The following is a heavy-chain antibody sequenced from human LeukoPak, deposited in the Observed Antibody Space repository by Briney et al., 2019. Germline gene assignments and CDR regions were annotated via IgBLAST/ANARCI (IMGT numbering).Heavy chain of an antibody. V-gene: IGHV3-74*01. J-gene: IGHJ4*02. D-gene: IGHD2/OR15-2a*01. CDR2: INTDGSST. CDR3: ARGRVFYDGDFFDY. CDR1: GFTFSSYW. Sequence: GGSLRLSCAASGFTFSSYWMHWVRQAPGKGLVWVSRINTDGSSTSYADSVKGRFTISRDNAKNTLYLQMNSLRAEDTAVYYCARGRVFYDGDFFDYWGQGTLVTVSS.